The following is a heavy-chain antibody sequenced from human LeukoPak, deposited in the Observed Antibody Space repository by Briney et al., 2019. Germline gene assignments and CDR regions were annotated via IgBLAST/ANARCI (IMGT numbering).Heavy chain of an antibody. V-gene: IGHV4-61*02. CDR3: ARGSYYGSGSTRPFDP. J-gene: IGHJ5*02. CDR2: IYTSGST. Sequence: SETLSLTCTVSGGSISSGSYYWSWIRQPAGKGLEWIGRIYTSGSTNYNPSLKSRVTISVDTSKNQFSLKLSSVTAADTAVYYRARGSYYGSGSTRPFDPWGQGTLVTVSS. D-gene: IGHD3-10*01. CDR1: GGSISSGSYY.